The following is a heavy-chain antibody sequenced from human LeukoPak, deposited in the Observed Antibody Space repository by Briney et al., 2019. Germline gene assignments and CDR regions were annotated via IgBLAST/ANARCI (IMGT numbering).Heavy chain of an antibody. CDR2: ISSSSSYI. CDR3: ARDHPTLRRSLYYFDY. Sequence: PGGSLRLSCAASGFTFSSYEMNWVRQAPGKGLEWVSSISSSSSYIYYADSVKGRFTISRDNAKNSLYLQMNSLRAEDTAVYYCARDHPTLRRSLYYFDYWGQGTLVTVSS. D-gene: IGHD4-17*01. CDR1: GFTFSSYE. J-gene: IGHJ4*02. V-gene: IGHV3-21*01.